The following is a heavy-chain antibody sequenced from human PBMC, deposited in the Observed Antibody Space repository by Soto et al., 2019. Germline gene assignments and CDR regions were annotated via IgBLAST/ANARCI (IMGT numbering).Heavy chain of an antibody. CDR1: GGTFSSYA. D-gene: IGHD3-10*01. V-gene: IGHV1-69*12. CDR3: ARQGSNEYYYDGMDV. Sequence: QVQLVQSGAEVKKPGSSVKVSCKASGGTFSSYAISWVRQAPGQGLEWMGGFIPIFGTADYAQRFQGRDTITADESTSTAYMELSSLRSEDTAVYYCARQGSNEYYYDGMDVWGQGTTVTVSS. CDR2: FIPIFGTA. J-gene: IGHJ6*02.